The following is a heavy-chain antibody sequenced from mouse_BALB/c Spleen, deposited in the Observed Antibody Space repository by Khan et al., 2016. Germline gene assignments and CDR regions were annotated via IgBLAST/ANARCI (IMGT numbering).Heavy chain of an antibody. V-gene: IGHV1-4*01. J-gene: IGHJ4*01. CDR1: GYTLTSYT. CDR2: INPSSGYT. Sequence: QVQLQQSGAELARPGASVKMSCKASGYTLTSYTMHWVKQRPGQGLEWIGYINPSSGYTNYNQKFKDKATLTADKSSSTAYMQLSSLTSEDSAVYYCARGCYYYGSSYYAMDYWGQGTSVTVSS. CDR3: ARGCYYYGSSYYAMDY. D-gene: IGHD1-1*01.